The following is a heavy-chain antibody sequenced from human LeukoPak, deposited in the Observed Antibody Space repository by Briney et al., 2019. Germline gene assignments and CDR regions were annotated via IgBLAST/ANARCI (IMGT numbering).Heavy chain of an antibody. D-gene: IGHD3-22*01. CDR3: AKVINYYDSSGFDAFDI. Sequence: GGSLRLSCAASRFTFSSYAMTWVRQAPGKGLEWVSAISGSGGSTYYADSVKRRFTISRDNSKNTLYLQMNSLRAEDTAVYYCAKVINYYDSSGFDAFDIWGQGTVVTVSS. CDR1: RFTFSSYA. CDR2: ISGSGGST. J-gene: IGHJ3*02. V-gene: IGHV3-23*01.